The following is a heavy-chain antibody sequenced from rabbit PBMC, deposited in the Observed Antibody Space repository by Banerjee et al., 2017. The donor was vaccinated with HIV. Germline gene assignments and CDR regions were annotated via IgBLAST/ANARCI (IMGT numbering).Heavy chain of an antibody. D-gene: IGHD4-1*01. CDR1: GFSFSSSYW. Sequence: QEQLEESGGDLVKPEGSLTLTCTASGFSFSSSYWICWVRQAPGKGLEWIACIGAGSGNTYYASWAKGRFTISKTSSTTVTLQMTSLTAADTATYFCARDGSGWGADFNLWGQGTLVTVS. V-gene: IGHV1S45*01. CDR3: ARDGSGWGADFNL. CDR2: IGAGSGNT. J-gene: IGHJ4*01.